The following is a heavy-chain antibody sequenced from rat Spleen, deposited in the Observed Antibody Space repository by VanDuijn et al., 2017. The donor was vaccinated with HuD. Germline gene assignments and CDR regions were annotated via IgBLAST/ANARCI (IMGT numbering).Heavy chain of an antibody. CDR2: ISSDGGRN. CDR1: GFTFSDYY. V-gene: IGHV5-7*01. Sequence: EVQLVEFGGGLVQPGRSLKLSCAASGFTFSDYYMAWVRQAPTKGLEWVATISSDGGRNFYRDSVKGRFTISRDNAKSTLYLQMDSLRSEDTATYYCARQGTYWGQGTLVTVSS. CDR3: ARQGTY. J-gene: IGHJ3*01.